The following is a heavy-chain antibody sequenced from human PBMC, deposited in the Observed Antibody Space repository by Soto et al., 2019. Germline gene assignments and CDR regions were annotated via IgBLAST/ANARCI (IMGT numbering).Heavy chain of an antibody. Sequence: TSETLCLRWTVAGGSSGSGGDCCSWIRQHPGKGLEWIGYIYYSGSTYYTPSLKSRVTASVSTSQHQFSLKLSSVTAADTAVYYCASLPYYYDSTSFDYWGQGPLVTVSS. CDR3: ASLPYYYDSTSFDY. CDR1: GGSSGSGGDC. J-gene: IGHJ4*02. D-gene: IGHD3-22*01. V-gene: IGHV4-31*02. CDR2: IYYSGST.